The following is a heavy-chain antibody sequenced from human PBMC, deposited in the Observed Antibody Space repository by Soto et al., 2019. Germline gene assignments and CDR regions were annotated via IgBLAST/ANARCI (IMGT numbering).Heavy chain of an antibody. Sequence: EVQLVESGGGLVQPGRSLRLSCAASGFTFDDYAMHWVRQAPGKGLEWVSGISWNSGSIGYADSVKGRFTISRDNAKNSLYLRMNSLRAEDTALYYCAKVGWDGMDVWGQGTTVTVAS. J-gene: IGHJ6*02. CDR2: ISWNSGSI. V-gene: IGHV3-9*01. CDR1: GFTFDDYA. D-gene: IGHD3-16*01. CDR3: AKVGWDGMDV.